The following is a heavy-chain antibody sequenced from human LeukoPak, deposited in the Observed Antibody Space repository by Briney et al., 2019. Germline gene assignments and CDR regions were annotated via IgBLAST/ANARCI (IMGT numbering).Heavy chain of an antibody. J-gene: IGHJ4*02. CDR1: GFIFSSYG. CDR3: ARDGTF. CDR2: ISYDGSYK. D-gene: IGHD1-26*01. V-gene: IGHV3-30*03. Sequence: GRSLRLSCAASGFIFSSYGMHWVRQAPGKGLEWVAVISYDGSYKYYAESVKGRFTISRDNSKNTLYLQMNSLRAEDTAVYYCARDGTFWGQGTLVTVSS.